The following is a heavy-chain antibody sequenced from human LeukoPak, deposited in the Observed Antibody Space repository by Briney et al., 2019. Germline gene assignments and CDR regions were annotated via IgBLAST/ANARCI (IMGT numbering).Heavy chain of an antibody. V-gene: IGHV3-30*04. J-gene: IGHJ4*02. Sequence: GEFLRLSCVASGFSFSDYAMHWVRQAPGKGLEWVAVISVDGRDKYYIDSVRGRFTISRDNSKTTVFLQMNSLEVEDTAVYYCATPLTSKWSSSWYSGHFDYWGQGALVTVPS. CDR3: ATPLTSKWSSSWYSGHFDY. CDR2: ISVDGRDK. CDR1: GFSFSDYA. D-gene: IGHD6-13*01.